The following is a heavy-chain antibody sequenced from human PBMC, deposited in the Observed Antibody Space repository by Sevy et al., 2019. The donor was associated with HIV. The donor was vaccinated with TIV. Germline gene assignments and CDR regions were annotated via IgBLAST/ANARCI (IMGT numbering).Heavy chain of an antibody. CDR1: GFTLSSFW. Sequence: QLEGSLRLSCAASGFTLSSFWMTWVRQAPGKGLEWVANIKEDGSDKNYLDSVKGRFTISRDNAKNSLYLQMNSLRAEDTAVYYCARDKNHYDRSVYYDAFDIWGQGTMVTVSS. V-gene: IGHV3-7*03. J-gene: IGHJ3*02. CDR2: IKEDGSDK. D-gene: IGHD3-22*01. CDR3: ARDKNHYDRSVYYDAFDI.